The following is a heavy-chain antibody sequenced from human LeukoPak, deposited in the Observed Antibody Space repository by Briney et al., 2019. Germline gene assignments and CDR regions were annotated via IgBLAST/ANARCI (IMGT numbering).Heavy chain of an antibody. V-gene: IGHV3-23*01. CDR3: AQDGRRGQN. CDR1: GFTFSSYA. D-gene: IGHD2-15*01. Sequence: PGGSLRLSXAASGFTFSSYAMSWVRQAPGKGLEWVSAISGRGGSTYYADFVKGRFTIRRGNSKNTLHRQMNSLRAEDTRVYYCAQDGRRGQNWGQGPLVTVSS. J-gene: IGHJ4*02. CDR2: ISGRGGST.